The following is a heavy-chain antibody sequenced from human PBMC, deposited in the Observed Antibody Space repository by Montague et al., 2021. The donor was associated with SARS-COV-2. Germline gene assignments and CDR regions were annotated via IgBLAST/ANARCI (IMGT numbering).Heavy chain of an antibody. D-gene: IGHD6-19*01. J-gene: IGHJ2*01. V-gene: IGHV4-39*01. CDR2: INYSGKT. Sequence: SETLSLTCTVSGGSISSGTYYWGWVRQPPGTGLEWIGTINYSGKTYYXPSLKSRVTISVDTSKNQFSLKVTSVTAADTAVYYCARRAQWHLSRFFDLWGRGTLVTVSS. CDR3: ARRAQWHLSRFFDL. CDR1: GGSISSGTYY.